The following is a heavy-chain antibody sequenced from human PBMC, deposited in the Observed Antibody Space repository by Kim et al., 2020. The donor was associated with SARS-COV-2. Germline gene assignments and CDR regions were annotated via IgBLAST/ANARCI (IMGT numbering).Heavy chain of an antibody. Sequence: SVKVSCKASGGTFSSYAISWVRQAPGQGLEWMGGIIPIFGTANYAQKFQGRVTITADESTSTAYMELSSLRSEDTAVYYCARTQSRGLGSNYARGQNYFDYWGQGTLVTVSS. CDR2: IIPIFGTA. V-gene: IGHV1-69*13. D-gene: IGHD4-4*01. CDR1: GGTFSSYA. J-gene: IGHJ4*02. CDR3: ARTQSRGLGSNYARGQNYFDY.